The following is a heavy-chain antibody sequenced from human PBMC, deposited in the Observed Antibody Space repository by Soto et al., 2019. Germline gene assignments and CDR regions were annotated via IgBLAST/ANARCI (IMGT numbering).Heavy chain of an antibody. CDR1: GGSFSGYY. V-gene: IGHV4-34*01. D-gene: IGHD5-12*01. J-gene: IGHJ6*02. Sequence: ETLSLTCAVYGGSFSGYYWSWIRQPPGKGLEWIGEINRSGSTNYNPSLKSRVTISVDTSKNQFSLKLSSVTAADTAVYYCARGRRVATIYYYYYGMDVWGQGTTVTVSS. CDR2: INRSGST. CDR3: ARGRRVATIYYYYYGMDV.